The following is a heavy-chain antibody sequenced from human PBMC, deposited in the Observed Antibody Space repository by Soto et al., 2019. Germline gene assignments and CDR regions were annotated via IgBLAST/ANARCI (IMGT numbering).Heavy chain of an antibody. V-gene: IGHV4-4*07. J-gene: IGHJ6*02. CDR2: IDASGNT. CDR1: VDSITTYY. D-gene: IGHD6-13*01. CDR3: ARYSNNWFQTEGMDV. Sequence: PSETLSLTCTVSVDSITTYYWSWIRQPAGKGLEWIGRIDASGNTNYNPSLNSRVTMSIDTSKKQFSLKLTSVTAADTAIYYCARYSNNWFQTEGMDVWGQGNKVTVSS.